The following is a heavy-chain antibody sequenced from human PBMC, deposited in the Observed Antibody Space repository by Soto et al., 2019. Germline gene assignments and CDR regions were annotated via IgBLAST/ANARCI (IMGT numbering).Heavy chain of an antibody. CDR3: ARMATSGTLNWFDP. V-gene: IGHV1-8*01. CDR1: GYAFSNND. Sequence: ASVKVSCKASGYAFSNNDISWVRHVTGQGLEWMGWMNPNSGNGGYAQKFQGRVTMTRDTSTSTAYLELSSLASDDTAIHYCARMATSGTLNWFDPWGQGTLVTVSS. CDR2: MNPNSGNG. J-gene: IGHJ5*02.